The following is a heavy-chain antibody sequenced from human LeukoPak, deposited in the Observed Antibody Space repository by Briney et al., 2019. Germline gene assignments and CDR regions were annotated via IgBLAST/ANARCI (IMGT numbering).Heavy chain of an antibody. V-gene: IGHV4-61*02. CDR1: GDSISSATHY. CDR3: ARFLNWVFDN. J-gene: IGHJ4*02. CDR2: IYSSGST. D-gene: IGHD7-27*01. Sequence: PSQTLSLTCAVSGDSISSATHYWSWIRQPAGKGLEWIGRIYSSGSTNYNPSLKSRVSISVDTSKNQFSPKLSSVTAADTAVYYCARFLNWVFDNWGQGTSVTVSS.